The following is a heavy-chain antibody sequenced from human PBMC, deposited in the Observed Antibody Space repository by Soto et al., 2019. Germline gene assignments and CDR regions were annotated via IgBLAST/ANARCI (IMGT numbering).Heavy chain of an antibody. Sequence: PVGSLRLSCAASGFTFSSYAMSWVRQAPGKGLEWVSAISGSGGSTYYADSVKGRFTISRDNSKNTLYLQWSSLQASDSAIYYCARSAGNAGRFSEYWGQGTVVTVSS. CDR3: ARSAGNAGRFSEY. CDR1: GFTFSSYA. J-gene: IGHJ4*02. CDR2: ISGSGGST. V-gene: IGHV3-23*01. D-gene: IGHD2-15*01.